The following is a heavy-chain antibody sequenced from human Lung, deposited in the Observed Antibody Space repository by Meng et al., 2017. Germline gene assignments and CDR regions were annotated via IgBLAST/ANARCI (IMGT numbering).Heavy chain of an antibody. J-gene: IGHJ4*02. D-gene: IGHD5-24*01. Sequence: EVQLVESGGGLVQPGGSLRLSCAASRFTFSTYWMHWARQAPGKGLVWVSHINTDGSSTNYADSVKGRFTISRDNAKNTLYLQMNSLRAEDTAVYYCGRSDGYIRDWGQGTLVTVSS. CDR2: INTDGSST. V-gene: IGHV3-74*01. CDR1: RFTFSTYW. CDR3: GRSDGYIRD.